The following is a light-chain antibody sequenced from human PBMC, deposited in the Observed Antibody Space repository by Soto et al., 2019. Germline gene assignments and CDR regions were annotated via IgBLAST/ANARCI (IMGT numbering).Light chain of an antibody. J-gene: IGKJ1*01. V-gene: IGKV1-5*03. CDR1: ESINSW. CDR2: KAS. Sequence: DIQMTQSPSTLSASVGDRVTITCRDSESINSWLAWYQQRPGKAPKLLISKASGLQSGVPSRFSGSGSGTEFTLTINSLQPDDFATYYCQQYHNYPWTFGQGTKM. CDR3: QQYHNYPWT.